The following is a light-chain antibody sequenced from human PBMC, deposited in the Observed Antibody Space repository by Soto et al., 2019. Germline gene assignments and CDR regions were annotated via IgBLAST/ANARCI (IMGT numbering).Light chain of an antibody. CDR3: QQYGDWPPET. V-gene: IGKV3-15*01. CDR1: QSVSRN. CDR2: GAS. Sequence: EVVLTQSPATLSVSPGDSATLSCRASQSVSRNLAWYQQKPGQAPRLLIYGASTSATGVPARFSGSGSATEFTLSISSLQSEDVAVYYCQQYGDWPPETFGQGTKLEI. J-gene: IGKJ2*01.